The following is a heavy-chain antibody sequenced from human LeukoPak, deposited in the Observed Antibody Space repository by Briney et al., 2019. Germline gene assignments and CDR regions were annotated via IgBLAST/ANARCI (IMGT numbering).Heavy chain of an antibody. J-gene: IGHJ4*02. CDR3: ATRFGLLMNSFDY. CDR1: GGTFTSYA. Sequence: SVKVSCKASGGTFTSYAISWVRQAPGQGLEWMGGIIPIFGTANYAQKFQGRVTITMDESTSTAYMELSSLRSEDTSVYFCATRFGLLMNSFDYWGQGTLVTVSS. D-gene: IGHD3-22*01. CDR2: IIPIFGTA. V-gene: IGHV1-69*05.